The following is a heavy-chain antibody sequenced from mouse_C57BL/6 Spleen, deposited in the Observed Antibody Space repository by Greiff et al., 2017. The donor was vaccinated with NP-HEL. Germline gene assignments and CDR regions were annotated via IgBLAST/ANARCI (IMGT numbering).Heavy chain of an antibody. CDR2: ILPGGGST. J-gene: IGHJ3*01. V-gene: IGHV1-9*01. CDR1: GYTFTGYW. D-gene: IGHD2-1*01. CDR3: ARKGAYGNSAGFAY. Sequence: QVQLQQSGAELMKPGASVKLSCKATGYTFTGYWIEWVKQRPGHGLEWIGEILPGGGSTNYNEKFKGKATFTADTSSNTAYMQLSSLTTEDSAIYYCARKGAYGNSAGFAYWGQGTLVTVSA.